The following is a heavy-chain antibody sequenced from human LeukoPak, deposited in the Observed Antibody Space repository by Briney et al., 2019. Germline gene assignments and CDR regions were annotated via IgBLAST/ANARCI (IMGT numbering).Heavy chain of an antibody. CDR3: ARETYYDTLIDY. CDR2: IIPIFGTA. J-gene: IGHJ4*02. CDR1: GGTFSSYA. D-gene: IGHD3-22*01. Sequence: GASVKVSCKASGGTFSSYAISWVRQAPGQGLEWMGGIIPIFGTANYAQKFQGRVTITADESTSTAYMELSSLRSEDTAVYYCARETYYDTLIDYWGQGTLVTVSS. V-gene: IGHV1-69*13.